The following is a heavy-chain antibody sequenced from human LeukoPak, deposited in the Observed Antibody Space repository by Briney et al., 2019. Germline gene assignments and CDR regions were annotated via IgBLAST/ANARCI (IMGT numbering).Heavy chain of an antibody. D-gene: IGHD3-3*01. V-gene: IGHV1-69*01. CDR3: ARDTNTIFGVVTMYYYYGMDV. CDR2: IIPIVGTA. CDR1: GGTFISYA. Sequence: SVKVSCKASGGTFISYAISWVRQAPGQGLEWMGGIIPIVGTANYAQKFQGRVTITADESTSTAYMELSSLRSEDTAVYYCARDTNTIFGVVTMYYYYGMDVWGQGTTVTVSS. J-gene: IGHJ6*02.